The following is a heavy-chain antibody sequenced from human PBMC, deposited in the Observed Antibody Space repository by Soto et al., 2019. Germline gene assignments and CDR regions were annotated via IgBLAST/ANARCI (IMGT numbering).Heavy chain of an antibody. CDR2: ICGDDGNT. V-gene: IGHV3-23*01. CDR3: ARQVYRTCYSAVGH. D-gene: IGHD2-15*01. CDR1: GFTFSNYA. Sequence: GGSLRLSCTASGFTFSNYAMSWVRQSPGKGLEWVSSICGDDGNTFYADSVKGRFTMSGDNSKNTIYLQMNSLRGEDTATYYCARQVYRTCYSAVGHWGQGTLVTVSS. J-gene: IGHJ5*02.